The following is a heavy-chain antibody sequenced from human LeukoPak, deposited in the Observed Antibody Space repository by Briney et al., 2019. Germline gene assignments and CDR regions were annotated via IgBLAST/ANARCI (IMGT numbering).Heavy chain of an antibody. D-gene: IGHD3-22*01. CDR1: GFTFSSYD. V-gene: IGHV3-74*01. CDR3: ARGGYYSTDAFNI. Sequence: GGCLRLSCAASGFTFSSYDMSWVRQAPGKGLVWVSRINSDGSSTSYADSVKGRFTISRDNAKNTLYLQMNSLRAEDTAVYYCARGGYYSTDAFNIWGQGIMVTVSS. CDR2: INSDGSST. J-gene: IGHJ3*02.